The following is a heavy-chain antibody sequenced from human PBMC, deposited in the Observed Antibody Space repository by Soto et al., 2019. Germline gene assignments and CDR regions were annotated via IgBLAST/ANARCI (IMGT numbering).Heavy chain of an antibody. CDR2: IYYSGST. CDR1: GGSISSSSYY. J-gene: IGHJ3*02. Sequence: QLQLQESGPGLVKPSETLSLTCTVSGGSISSSSYYWGWIRQPPGKGLEWIGSIYYSGSTYYNPSLKSRVTISVDTSKNQFSLKLSSVTAADTSVYYCARFGELLSDAFDIWGQGTMVTVSS. D-gene: IGHD3-10*01. V-gene: IGHV4-39*01. CDR3: ARFGELLSDAFDI.